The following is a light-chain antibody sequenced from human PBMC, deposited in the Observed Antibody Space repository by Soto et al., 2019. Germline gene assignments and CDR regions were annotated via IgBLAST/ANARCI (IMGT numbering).Light chain of an antibody. CDR2: GAS. Sequence: EIVMTQSPATLPVSPGERATLSCRASQSVSSNLAWYQQKPGQAPRLLIYGASTRATGIPARFSGGGSGAECTLTISSLQSEDFAVYYCQQYDKWPRTFGQGTKVDIK. V-gene: IGKV3-15*01. J-gene: IGKJ1*01. CDR1: QSVSSN. CDR3: QQYDKWPRT.